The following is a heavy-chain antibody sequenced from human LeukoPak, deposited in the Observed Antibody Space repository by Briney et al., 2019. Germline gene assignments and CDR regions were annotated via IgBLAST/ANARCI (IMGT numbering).Heavy chain of an antibody. CDR1: GFTFSDHY. CDR3: PRDLSGSYSP. J-gene: IGHJ5*02. D-gene: IGHD1-26*01. V-gene: IGHV3-72*01. CDR2: TRNKANSYIA. Sequence: GGALRLFCAASGFTFSDHYMDWVRQAPGKGLEWVGRTRNKANSYIAEYAASVKGRFTISRDDSKNSLYLQMTSLKTEDPAVYYCPRDLSGSYSPWGQGTLVTVSS.